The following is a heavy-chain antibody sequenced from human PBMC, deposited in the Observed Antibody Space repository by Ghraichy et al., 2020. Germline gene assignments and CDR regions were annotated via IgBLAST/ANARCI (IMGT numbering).Heavy chain of an antibody. Sequence: SETLSLTCTVSGGSISSFYWSWIRQPPGKGLEWIGYIYSSGSTSYNPSLKSRVTISVDTSQNQFSLNLNSMTAADTAVYYCARWGDYRSGSFALDYWGQGTVVTVSS. CDR2: IYSSGST. J-gene: IGHJ4*02. D-gene: IGHD3-10*01. CDR3: ARWGDYRSGSFALDY. V-gene: IGHV4-59*08. CDR1: GGSISSFY.